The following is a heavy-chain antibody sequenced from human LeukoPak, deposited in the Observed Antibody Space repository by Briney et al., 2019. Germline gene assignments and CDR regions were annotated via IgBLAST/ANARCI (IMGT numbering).Heavy chain of an antibody. CDR1: GFSFSVYE. Sequence: GGSLRLSCAASGFSFSVYEMHWVRQARGKGPEWISDISSSGTTTYYADSVKGRFTISRDNAKNSLYLQMNSLRAEDTAVYYCATLTVATSFDYWGQGTLVTVSS. D-gene: IGHD4-17*01. CDR2: ISSSGTTT. CDR3: ATLTVATSFDY. V-gene: IGHV3-48*03. J-gene: IGHJ4*02.